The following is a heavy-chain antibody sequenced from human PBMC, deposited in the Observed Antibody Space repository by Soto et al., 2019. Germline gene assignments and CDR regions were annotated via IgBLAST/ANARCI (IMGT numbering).Heavy chain of an antibody. J-gene: IGHJ6*02. V-gene: IGHV3-48*02. Sequence: PGGSLRLSCAASGFTFSSYSMNWVRQAPGKGLEWVSYFSSSSSTIYYADSVKGRFTISRDNAKNSLYLQMNSLRDEDTAVYYCARDPAAAAGIEGYYYGMDVWGQGTTVTVSS. CDR3: ARDPAAAAGIEGYYYGMDV. CDR2: FSSSSSTI. CDR1: GFTFSSYS. D-gene: IGHD6-13*01.